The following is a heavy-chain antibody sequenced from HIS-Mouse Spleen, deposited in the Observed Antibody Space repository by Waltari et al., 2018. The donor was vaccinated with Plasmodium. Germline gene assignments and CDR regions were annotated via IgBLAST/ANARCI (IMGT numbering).Heavy chain of an antibody. CDR1: GGSISSGGYY. D-gene: IGHD6-13*01. J-gene: IGHJ4*02. CDR3: ARSIAATVTFYFDY. Sequence: QVQLQESGPGLVKPSQTLSLTCTVSGGSISSGGYYWSWIRQHPGKGLEWIGYIYYSGSTYYNPSLKSRVTISVDTSKNQFSLKLSSVAAADTAVYYCARSIAATVTFYFDYWGQGTLVTVSS. CDR2: IYYSGST. V-gene: IGHV4-31*03.